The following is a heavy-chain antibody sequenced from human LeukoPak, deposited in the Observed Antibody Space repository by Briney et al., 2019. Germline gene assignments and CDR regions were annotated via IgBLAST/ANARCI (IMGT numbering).Heavy chain of an antibody. CDR2: ISSSSSTI. D-gene: IGHD3-16*01. Sequence: GGSLRLSCAASGFTFSSYSMNWVRQAPGKGLEWVSYISSSSSTIYYADSVKGRFTISRDNAKNSLYLQMNSLRAEDTAVYYCASSGSGGYCYYMDVWGKGTTVTVSS. V-gene: IGHV3-48*01. CDR3: ASSGSGGYCYYMDV. J-gene: IGHJ6*03. CDR1: GFTFSSYS.